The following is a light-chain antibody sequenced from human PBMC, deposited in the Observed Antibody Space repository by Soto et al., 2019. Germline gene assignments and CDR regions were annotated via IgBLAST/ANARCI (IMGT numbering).Light chain of an antibody. V-gene: IGKV3-11*01. J-gene: IGKJ4*01. CDR2: DAF. CDR1: QSVGSY. CDR3: QQRSDWPPVT. Sequence: EIVLTQSPATLSLSPGERATLSCRASQSVGSYLAWYQQKPGQAPRLLIYDAFNRATGIPARFSGSGSGTDFTLTISRLEPDDFAVYYCQQRSDWPPVTFGGGTKVEIK.